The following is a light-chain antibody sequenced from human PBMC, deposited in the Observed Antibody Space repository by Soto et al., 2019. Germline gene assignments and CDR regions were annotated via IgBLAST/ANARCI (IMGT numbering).Light chain of an antibody. V-gene: IGKV4-1*01. CDR3: QQYYRIPFT. CDR2: WAS. Sequence: DIVMTQSPDSLAVSLGERATINCKSSQSVLYRSNDKNYLAWYQQKPGQPPRLLIYWASTRESGVPDRVTGGGSGTDFTLTISSLQAEDVAVYYCQQYYRIPFTFGPGTKVDIK. J-gene: IGKJ3*01. CDR1: QSVLYRSNDKNY.